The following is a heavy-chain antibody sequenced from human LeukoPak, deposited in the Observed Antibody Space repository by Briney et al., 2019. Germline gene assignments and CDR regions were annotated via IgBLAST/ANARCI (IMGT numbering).Heavy chain of an antibody. D-gene: IGHD1-26*01. CDR2: IYCSGST. J-gene: IGHJ1*01. CDR1: GGSISSYY. Sequence: PSETLSLTCTVSGGSISSYYWSWIRQPPGKGLEWIGYIYCSGSTNYNPSLKSRVTISVDTSKNQFSLKLSSVTAADTAVYYCASMGGRGYFQHWGQGTLVTVSS. CDR3: ASMGGRGYFQH. V-gene: IGHV4-59*01.